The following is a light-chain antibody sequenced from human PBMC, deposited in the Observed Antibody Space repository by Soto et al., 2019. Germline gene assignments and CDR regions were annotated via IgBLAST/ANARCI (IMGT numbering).Light chain of an antibody. CDR3: LTRSNWPLT. J-gene: IGKJ4*01. CDR2: DAS. CDR1: QSVSSY. Sequence: EIVLTQSPATLSLSPGERATLSCRASQSVSSYLAWYQQKPGQAPRLLIYDASNRATGIPAKFSGSGSGTDFTLTISSLEPEDLAVYYCLTRSNWPLTFGGGTKVEIK. V-gene: IGKV3-11*01.